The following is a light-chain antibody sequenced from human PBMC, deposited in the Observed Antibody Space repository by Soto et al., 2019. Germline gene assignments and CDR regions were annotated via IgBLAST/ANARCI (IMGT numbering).Light chain of an antibody. Sequence: QSVLTQSPSVSGAPGQRVTISCTGSGSNLGAGYSVHWYQQFPGTAPKLLMYGNNRPSGVPDRFSASKSGTSASLAITGLQPEDEADYYCQSYDNSLTSWVFGGGTKVTVL. J-gene: IGLJ3*02. CDR3: QSYDNSLTSWV. CDR2: GN. CDR1: GSNLGAGYS. V-gene: IGLV1-40*01.